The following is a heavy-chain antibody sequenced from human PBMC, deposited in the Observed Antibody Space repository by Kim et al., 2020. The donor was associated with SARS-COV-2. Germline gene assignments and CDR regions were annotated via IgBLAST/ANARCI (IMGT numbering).Heavy chain of an antibody. J-gene: IGHJ6*02. D-gene: IGHD2-2*01. V-gene: IGHV3-11*01. Sequence: GGSLRLSCAASGFTFSDYYMSWIRQAPGKGLEWVSYISSSGSTIYYADSVKGRFTIARDNAKNSLYLQMNSLRAEDTAVYYCARDSDLPGYYYGMDVWGQGTTVTVSS. CDR2: ISSSGSTI. CDR1: GFTFSDYY. CDR3: ARDSDLPGYYYGMDV.